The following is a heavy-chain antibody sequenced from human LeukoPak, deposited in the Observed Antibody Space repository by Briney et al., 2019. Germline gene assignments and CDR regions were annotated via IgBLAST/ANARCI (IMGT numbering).Heavy chain of an antibody. Sequence: PGGSLRLSCAASGFTFSSYEMNWVRQAPGKGLEWVSYISSSGSTIYYADSVKGRFTISRDNAKNSLYLQMNSLRAEDTAVYYCARDRYDFWSGYSLNWFDPWREGTQVTVCS. CDR3: ARDRYDFWSGYSLNWFDP. J-gene: IGHJ5*02. D-gene: IGHD3-3*01. V-gene: IGHV3-48*03. CDR2: ISSSGSTI. CDR1: GFTFSSYE.